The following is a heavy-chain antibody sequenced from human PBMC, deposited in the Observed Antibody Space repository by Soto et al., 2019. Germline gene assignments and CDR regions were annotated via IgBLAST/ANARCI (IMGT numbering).Heavy chain of an antibody. CDR2: IYYSGTT. V-gene: IGHV4-59*01. J-gene: IGHJ5*02. CDR1: GGSISSYY. Sequence: QVQLQESGPGLVKPSETLSLTCTVAGGSISSYYWSWIRQPPGKGLEWIGYIYYSGTTNYNPSLKSRVTISVDTSKNQFSLTLISLTAADTAVYYCAREEATLNRFDPWGQGTLVTVSS. CDR3: AREEATLNRFDP.